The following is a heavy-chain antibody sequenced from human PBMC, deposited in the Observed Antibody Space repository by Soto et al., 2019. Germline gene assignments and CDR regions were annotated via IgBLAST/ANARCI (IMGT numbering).Heavy chain of an antibody. V-gene: IGHV3-23*01. CDR1: GFTFSSYA. J-gene: IGHJ6*02. CDR2: LSSSCEGT. CDR3: AKDEGYYYGMDV. Sequence: EVQLLESGGGLVQPGGSLRLSCAASGFTFSSYAMIWVRQDPVKGLEWVSGLSSSCEGTYYADSVKGRFTISRDNSKNPLYVQMNSLRAEDTAVYDCAKDEGYYYGMDVWGQGTTVTVSS.